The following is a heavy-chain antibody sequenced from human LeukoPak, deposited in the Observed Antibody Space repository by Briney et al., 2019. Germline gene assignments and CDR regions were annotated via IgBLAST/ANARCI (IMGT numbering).Heavy chain of an antibody. D-gene: IGHD6-19*01. J-gene: IGHJ3*01. CDR3: AKVRDTRDWYKDAFDV. CDR2: ISGSGGST. V-gene: IGHV3-23*01. CDR1: GFTFSSYA. Sequence: GGSLRLSCAASGFTFSSYAMSWVRQAPGKGLEWVSAISGSGGSTYYADSVKGRFTISRDNSKNTLYLQMSSLRAEDTAMYYCAKVRDTRDWYKDAFDVWGQGTRVTVSS.